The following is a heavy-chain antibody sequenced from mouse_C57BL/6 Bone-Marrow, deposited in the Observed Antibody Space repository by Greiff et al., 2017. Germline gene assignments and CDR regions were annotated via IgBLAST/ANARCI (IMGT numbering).Heavy chain of an antibody. CDR2: IYPSDSET. J-gene: IGHJ3*01. V-gene: IGHV1-61*01. CDR1: GYTFTSYW. D-gene: IGHD2-4*01. Sequence: QVQLQQPGAELVRPGSSVKLSCKASGYTFTSYWMDWVKQRPGQGLEWIGNIYPSDSETHYNQKFKDKATLTVDKSSSTAYMQLSSLTSEDSSVYYCARSYYDYDVRFAYWGQGTLVTVSA. CDR3: ARSYYDYDVRFAY.